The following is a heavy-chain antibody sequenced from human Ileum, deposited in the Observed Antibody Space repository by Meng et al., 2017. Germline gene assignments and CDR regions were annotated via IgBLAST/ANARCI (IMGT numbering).Heavy chain of an antibody. V-gene: IGHV4-30-4*01. CDR3: ARENTIFGVVWGSWFDP. J-gene: IGHJ5*02. Sequence: QVQLQESGTGLVKPSQTLSPTCTVPGGSISSGDYYWSWIRQPPGKGREWIGYIYYSGSTYYNPSLKSRVTISVDTSKNQFSLKLSSVTAADTAVYYCARENTIFGVVWGSWFDPWGQGTLVTVSS. CDR1: GGSISSGDYY. CDR2: IYYSGST. D-gene: IGHD3-3*01.